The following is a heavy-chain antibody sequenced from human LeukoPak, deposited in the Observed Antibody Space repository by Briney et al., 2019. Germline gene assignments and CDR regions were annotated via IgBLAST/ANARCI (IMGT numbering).Heavy chain of an antibody. D-gene: IGHD3-10*01. Sequence: PSEALSLTCAVSGYSISSGYYWGWIRQPPGKGLEWIGSIYHSGSTYYSPSLKSRATISVDTSKNQFSLKLSSVTAADTAVYYCARHVSSGSPSYYFDYWGQGTLVTVSS. CDR1: GYSISSGYY. CDR2: IYHSGST. CDR3: ARHVSSGSPSYYFDY. J-gene: IGHJ4*02. V-gene: IGHV4-38-2*01.